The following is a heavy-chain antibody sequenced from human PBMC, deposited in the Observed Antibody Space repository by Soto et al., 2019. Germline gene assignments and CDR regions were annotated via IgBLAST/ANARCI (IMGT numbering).Heavy chain of an antibody. V-gene: IGHV1-69*13. J-gene: IGHJ6*02. Sequence: SPVKVSRKASGGTFSSYAISGVRQTNGQGLEWMGGIIHIFGTANYAQKFQGRVTNTADEYSSTTYMEQSSLRSETTAVYHCALGYCSGGSCPESYYYYYGMGVWGQRTTGTVSS. CDR2: IIHIFGTA. CDR3: ALGYCSGGSCPESYYYYYGMGV. CDR1: GGTFSSYA. D-gene: IGHD2-15*01.